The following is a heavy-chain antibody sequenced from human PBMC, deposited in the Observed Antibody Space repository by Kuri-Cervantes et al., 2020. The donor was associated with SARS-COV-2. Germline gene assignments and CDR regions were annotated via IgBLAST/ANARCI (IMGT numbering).Heavy chain of an antibody. Sequence: SETLSLTCTVSGDSVDSSTKYWTWLRQPPGKELEWIGYVSYSGTTNYNPSLKSRVTMSLDTSNNQFSLKLNSVTAADTAVYYCARGFSAVVVAHWYFDLWGRGTLVTVSS. V-gene: IGHV4-61*01. J-gene: IGHJ2*01. CDR1: GDSVDSSTKY. CDR2: VSYSGTT. CDR3: ARGFSAVVVAHWYFDL. D-gene: IGHD3-22*01.